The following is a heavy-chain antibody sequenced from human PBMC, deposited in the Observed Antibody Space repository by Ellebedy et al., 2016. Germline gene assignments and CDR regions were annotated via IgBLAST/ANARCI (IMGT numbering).Heavy chain of an antibody. Sequence: SETLSLXXTVSGGSISSYYWSWIRQPAGKGLEWIGRIYTSGSTNYNPSLKSRVTMSVDTSKNQFSLKLSFVTAADTAVYYCARDRGITMVRGAPYYYYYMDAWGKGTTVTVSS. CDR3: ARDRGITMVRGAPYYYYYMDA. CDR2: IYTSGST. J-gene: IGHJ6*03. CDR1: GGSISSYY. D-gene: IGHD3-10*01. V-gene: IGHV4-4*07.